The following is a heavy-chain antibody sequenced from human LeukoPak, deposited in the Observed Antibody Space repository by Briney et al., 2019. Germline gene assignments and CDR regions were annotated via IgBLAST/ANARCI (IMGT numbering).Heavy chain of an antibody. CDR3: AKSPGKMATIWYYFDY. Sequence: PGGSLRLSCAASGFTFSSYAMSWVRQAPGKGLEWVSAISGSGGSTYYADSVKGRFTISRDNSKNTLYLQMNSLRAEDTAVYYCAKSPGKMATIWYYFDYWGQGTLVTVSS. V-gene: IGHV3-23*01. D-gene: IGHD5-24*01. CDR1: GFTFSSYA. J-gene: IGHJ4*02. CDR2: ISGSGGST.